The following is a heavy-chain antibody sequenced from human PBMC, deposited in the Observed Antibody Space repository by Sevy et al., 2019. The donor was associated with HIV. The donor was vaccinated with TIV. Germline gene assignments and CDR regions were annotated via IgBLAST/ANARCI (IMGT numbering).Heavy chain of an antibody. V-gene: IGHV3-15*01. CDR2: IKSKTDGGTT. Sequence: GGSLRLSCAASGFTFSNAWMSWVRQAPGKGLEWVGRIKSKTDGGTTDYAAPVKGRFTISRDDSKNTLYLQMNSLKTEDTTVYYCTTDSSVYLVDYWGQGTLVTVSS. D-gene: IGHD2-8*01. CDR1: GFTFSNAW. CDR3: TTDSSVYLVDY. J-gene: IGHJ4*02.